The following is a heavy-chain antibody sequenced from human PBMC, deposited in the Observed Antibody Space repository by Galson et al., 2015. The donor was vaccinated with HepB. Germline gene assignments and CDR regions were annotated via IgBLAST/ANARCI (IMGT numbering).Heavy chain of an antibody. J-gene: IGHJ2*01. V-gene: IGHV3-74*01. CDR3: ARDPGVSGYFDL. CDR2: INGDETIT. D-gene: IGHD3-10*01. CDR1: GFTFSNYW. Sequence: SLRLSCAASGFTFSNYWMHWVRQVPGKGLVWVSRINGDETITSDADSVKGRVTISRDNAKNTLYLQMNSLRAEDTAVYYCARDPGVSGYFDLWGRGTLVTVSS.